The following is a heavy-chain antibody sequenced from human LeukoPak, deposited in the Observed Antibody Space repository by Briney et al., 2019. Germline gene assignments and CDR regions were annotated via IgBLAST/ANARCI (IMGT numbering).Heavy chain of an antibody. V-gene: IGHV4-38-2*02. J-gene: IGHJ4*02. CDR1: GYSISSGYY. D-gene: IGHD4-17*01. CDR3: AREGDGNYDEGYYFDY. Sequence: SETLSLTCSVSGYSISSGYYWGWIRQSPGKGLEWIGTISHSGSTYYSPSLKSRLTISVDTSKNQFSLKLSSVTATDTAVYYCAREGDGNYDEGYYFDYRGQGTLVTVSS. CDR2: ISHSGST.